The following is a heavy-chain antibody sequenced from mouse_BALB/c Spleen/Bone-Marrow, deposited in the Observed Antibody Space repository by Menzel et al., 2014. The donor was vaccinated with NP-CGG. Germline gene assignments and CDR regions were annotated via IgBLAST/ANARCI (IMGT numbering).Heavy chain of an antibody. CDR1: GFTFSSFG. J-gene: IGHJ2*01. CDR3: ARRYYGSSFSYFDY. V-gene: IGHV5-17*02. CDR2: ISSGSSTI. D-gene: IGHD1-1*01. Sequence: VQLKESGGGLVQPGGSRKLSCAASGFTFSSFGMHWVRQAPEKGLEWVAYISSGSSTIYYADTVKGRFTISRDNPKNTLFLQMTSLRSEDTAMYHCARRYYGSSFSYFDYWGQGTTLTVSS.